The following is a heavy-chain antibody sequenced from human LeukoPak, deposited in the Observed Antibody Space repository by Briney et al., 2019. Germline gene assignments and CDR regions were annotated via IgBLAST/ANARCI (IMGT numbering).Heavy chain of an antibody. CDR1: GGSISSYY. D-gene: IGHD3-22*01. V-gene: IGHV4-4*07. J-gene: IGHJ4*02. CDR2: IYTSGST. CDR3: ARLKDGYYDSSGTFDY. Sequence: PSETLSLTCTVSGGSISSYYWSWIRQPAGKGLEWIGRIYTSGSTNYNPSLKSRVTMSVDTSKNQFSLKLRSVTAADTAVYYCARLKDGYYDSSGTFDYWGQGTLVTVSS.